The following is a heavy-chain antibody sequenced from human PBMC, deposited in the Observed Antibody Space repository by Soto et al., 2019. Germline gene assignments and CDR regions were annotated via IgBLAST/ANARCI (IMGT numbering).Heavy chain of an antibody. Sequence: ASMKVSCKASGYTFTGYFIHWVRQAPGQGLERMGWINPNSGATKYAQKFQGRITMTRDTTISTAYMELTPLRAADTAIYYCARGGGTILAPLPWGEGTLVTVSS. J-gene: IGHJ5*02. D-gene: IGHD3-10*01. CDR2: INPNSGAT. V-gene: IGHV1-2*02. CDR1: GYTFTGYF. CDR3: ARGGGTILAPLP.